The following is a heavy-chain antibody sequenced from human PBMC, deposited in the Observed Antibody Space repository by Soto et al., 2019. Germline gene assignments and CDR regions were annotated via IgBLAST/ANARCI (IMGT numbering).Heavy chain of an antibody. Sequence: SETLSLTCTVSGGSISGYYWSWIRQPPGKGLEWIGYMYNSGSTVYNPSFKSRVTISVDRSKNQFSLKLSSVTAADTAVYYCARLGAYYQSLDPWGQGTLVTVSS. CDR3: ARLGAYYQSLDP. CDR1: GGSISGYY. D-gene: IGHD2-21*01. J-gene: IGHJ5*02. V-gene: IGHV4-4*09. CDR2: MYNSGST.